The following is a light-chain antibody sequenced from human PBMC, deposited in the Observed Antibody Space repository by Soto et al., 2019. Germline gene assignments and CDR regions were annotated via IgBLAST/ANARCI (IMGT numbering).Light chain of an antibody. V-gene: IGKV1-5*01. CDR3: QQYNSYSHT. CDR2: DAS. CDR1: QSISSW. J-gene: IGKJ2*01. Sequence: DIQMTQSPSTLSASVGDRVTMTCRASQSISSWLAWYQQKPGKAPKLLIYDASSLESGVPSRFSGSGSGTEFTLTISSLQPDDFATYYCQQYNSYSHTFGQGTKVDIK.